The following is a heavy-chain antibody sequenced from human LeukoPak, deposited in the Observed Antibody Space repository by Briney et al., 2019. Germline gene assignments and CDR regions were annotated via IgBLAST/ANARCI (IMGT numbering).Heavy chain of an antibody. V-gene: IGHV3-9*01. CDR1: GFTFDDYA. CDR2: ISWNSGSI. CDR3: AKGIVATIPAPYFDY. D-gene: IGHD5-12*01. Sequence: AGGSLRLPCAASGFTFDDYAMHWVRQAPGKGLEWVSGISWNSGSIGYADSVKGRFTISRDNAKNSLYLQMNSLRAEDTALYYCAKGIVATIPAPYFDYWGQGTLVTVSS. J-gene: IGHJ4*02.